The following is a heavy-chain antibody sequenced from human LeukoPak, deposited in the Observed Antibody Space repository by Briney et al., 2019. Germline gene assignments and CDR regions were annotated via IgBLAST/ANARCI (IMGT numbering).Heavy chain of an antibody. CDR1: GFTFGDYA. D-gene: IGHD3-9*01. Sequence: PGGSLRLSCTASGFTFGDYAMSWVRQAPGKGLEWVGFIGSKAYGGTTEYAASVKGRFTISRDDSKSIAYLQMNSRKTEDTAVYYCTRARRYFDWLLYYFDNWGQGTLVTVSS. CDR2: IGSKAYGGTT. V-gene: IGHV3-49*04. CDR3: TRARRYFDWLLYYFDN. J-gene: IGHJ4*02.